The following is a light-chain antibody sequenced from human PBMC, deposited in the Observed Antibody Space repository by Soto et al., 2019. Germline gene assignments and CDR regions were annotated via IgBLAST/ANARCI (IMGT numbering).Light chain of an antibody. J-gene: IGLJ1*01. CDR1: ALPKQF. V-gene: IGLV3-25*02. CDR2: KDS. Sequence: SYELTQPPSVSVSPGQTARITCSGDALPKQFTYWYQQKPGQAPVLVIFKDSERPSGIPERFSGSNSGTTVTLTISGVQPEDEADYYCQSGDSSASRYVFGTGTKLTVL. CDR3: QSGDSSASRYV.